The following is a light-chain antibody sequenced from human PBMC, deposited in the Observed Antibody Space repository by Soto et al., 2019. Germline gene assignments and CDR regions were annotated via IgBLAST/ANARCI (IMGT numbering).Light chain of an antibody. CDR1: SSNIGAGFV. Sequence: QSVLTQPPSVSGAPGQSVTISCTGSSSNIGAGFVVNWYQQLRGTAPKLLIYASKNRPSGVPDRFSGSKSGTSASLAITGLQAKDEADYYCQSYDSSLSGFYVFGTGTKLTVL. CDR2: ASK. J-gene: IGLJ1*01. V-gene: IGLV1-40*01. CDR3: QSYDSSLSGFYV.